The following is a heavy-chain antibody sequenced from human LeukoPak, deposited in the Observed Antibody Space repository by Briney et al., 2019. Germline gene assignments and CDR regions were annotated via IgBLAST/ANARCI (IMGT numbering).Heavy chain of an antibody. Sequence: GRSLRLSCAASGFTFSSYSMNWVRQAPGKGREWVSSISSSSSYIYYADSVEGRFTISRDNAKNSLYLQMISLRAEDTAVYYCARDIVVVVAATRGGFDYWGQGTLVTVSS. V-gene: IGHV3-21*01. CDR2: ISSSSSYI. D-gene: IGHD2-15*01. CDR1: GFTFSSYS. CDR3: ARDIVVVVAATRGGFDY. J-gene: IGHJ4*02.